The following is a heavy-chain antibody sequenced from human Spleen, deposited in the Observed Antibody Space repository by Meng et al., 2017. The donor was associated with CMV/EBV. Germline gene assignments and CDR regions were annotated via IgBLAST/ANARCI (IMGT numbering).Heavy chain of an antibody. CDR3: VRDLVGNRDS. Sequence: EVSLVESGGGLVRPGGSLRLSCADSGFTFSDYWMHWVRQAPGEGPVWVSRIDTYGTVTSYAESVRGRFTISRDNSKKTLYLQMNDLRAGDSGVYYCVRDLVGNRDSWGHGTLVTVSS. J-gene: IGHJ5*01. V-gene: IGHV3-74*03. D-gene: IGHD1-14*01. CDR1: GFTFSDYW. CDR2: IDTYGTVT.